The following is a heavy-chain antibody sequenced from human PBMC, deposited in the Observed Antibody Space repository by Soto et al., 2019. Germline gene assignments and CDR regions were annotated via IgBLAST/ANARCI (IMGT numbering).Heavy chain of an antibody. CDR1: GFTFSSYA. J-gene: IGHJ6*02. CDR3: ARGIAAAGRVYYYYGMDV. V-gene: IGHV3-30-3*01. Sequence: QVQLVESGGGVVQPGRSLRLSCAASGFTFSSYAMHWVRQAPGKGLEWVAVISYDGSNKYYADSVKGRFTISRDNSKNTLYLQTNSLRAEDTAVYYCARGIAAAGRVYYYYGMDVWGQGTTVTVSS. D-gene: IGHD6-13*01. CDR2: ISYDGSNK.